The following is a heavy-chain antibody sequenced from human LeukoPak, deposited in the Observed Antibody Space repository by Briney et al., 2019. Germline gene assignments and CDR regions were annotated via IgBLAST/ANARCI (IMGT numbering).Heavy chain of an antibody. V-gene: IGHV3-53*01. CDR3: ARDSISSGSMDM. CDR2: IYSSGGT. J-gene: IGHJ1*01. CDR1: GFAVSSNY. Sequence: SGGSLRLSCAASGFAVSSNYMSWVRQAPGKGLEWVSVIYSSGGTYYEASVRGRFTISRDNSKNTLHLQMNSLRIEDMALYYCARDSISSGSMDMWGQGTLVTVS. D-gene: IGHD3-22*01.